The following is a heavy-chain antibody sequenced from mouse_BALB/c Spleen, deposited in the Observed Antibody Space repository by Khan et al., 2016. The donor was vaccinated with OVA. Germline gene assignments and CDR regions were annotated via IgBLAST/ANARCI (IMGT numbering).Heavy chain of an antibody. V-gene: IGHV1-7*01. CDR2: INPSTGYT. J-gene: IGHJ3*01. Sequence: QVQLKQSGAELAKPGASVKMSCKASGYTFTSYWMHWVKQRPGQGLEWIGYINPSTGYTEYTQKFKDKATLTADKSSSTAYMQLSSLTSEDSAVYYCARYYDYDWGQGTLVTVSA. D-gene: IGHD2-4*01. CDR3: ARYYDYD. CDR1: GYTFTSYW.